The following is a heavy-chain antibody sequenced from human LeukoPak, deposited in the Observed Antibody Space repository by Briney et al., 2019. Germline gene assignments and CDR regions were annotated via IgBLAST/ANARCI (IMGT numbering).Heavy chain of an antibody. D-gene: IGHD5-18*01. J-gene: IGHJ4*02. CDR3: ARSTYSYEGYFDY. Sequence: SETLSLTCTVSGGSISSYYGSWIRQPAGKGLELIGRIYTSGSTNYNPSLKSRVTMSVDTSNTPFSLKLSSVTAADTAVYSCARSTYSYEGYFDYWGQGTLVTVSS. CDR1: GGSISSYY. CDR2: IYTSGST. V-gene: IGHV4-4*07.